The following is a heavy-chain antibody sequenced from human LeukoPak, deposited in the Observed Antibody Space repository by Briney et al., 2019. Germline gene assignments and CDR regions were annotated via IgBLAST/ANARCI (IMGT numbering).Heavy chain of an antibody. V-gene: IGHV4-59*12. J-gene: IGHJ6*02. CDR1: GGSISSYY. D-gene: IGHD3-22*01. CDR3: ARDRVDSSGYYHYYGMDV. CDR2: IYYSGST. Sequence: PSETLSLTCTVSGGSISSYYWSWIRQPPGKGLEWIGYIYYSGSTNYNPSLKSRVTISVDTSKNQFSLKLRSVTAADTAVYYCARDRVDSSGYYHYYGMDVWGQGTTVTVSS.